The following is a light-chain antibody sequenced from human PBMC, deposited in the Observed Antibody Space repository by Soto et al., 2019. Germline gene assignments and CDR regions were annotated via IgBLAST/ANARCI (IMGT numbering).Light chain of an antibody. J-gene: IGLJ2*01. Sequence: QSVLTQPTSASGAPGQTVTIYCSGRRSTIGSNYVYWYQQLPETAPRLLLYRADQRPSGIPDRFSGSKSGTSASLAISGLRSEDEADYYCAAWDDTLSGLVFGGGTKLTVL. CDR2: RAD. CDR3: AAWDDTLSGLV. CDR1: RSTIGSNY. V-gene: IGLV1-47*01.